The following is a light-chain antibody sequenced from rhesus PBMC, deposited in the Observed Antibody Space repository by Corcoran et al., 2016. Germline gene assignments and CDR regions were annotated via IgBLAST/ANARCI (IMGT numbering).Light chain of an antibody. Sequence: QVILTQSPATLSLSPGERATLSCRASQSVSSYLAWYQQKPGQAPRLLIYGASSRATGIPDRSSGSGSGTEVTRTISSLEPEDFAVYHCQKYSSSPLTFGGGTKVEIK. CDR2: GAS. V-gene: IGKV3-53*01. CDR1: QSVSSY. J-gene: IGKJ4*01. CDR3: QKYSSSPLT.